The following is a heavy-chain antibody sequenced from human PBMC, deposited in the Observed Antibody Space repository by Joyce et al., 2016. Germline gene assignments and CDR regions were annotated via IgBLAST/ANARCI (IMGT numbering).Heavy chain of an antibody. CDR1: GFTVSSYS. V-gene: IGHV3-21*01. Sequence: EVQLVESGGGLVKPGGSLRLSCAASGFTVSSYSMSWVRQAPWKGLEWVSSLSSSSSYIKYTDSVKGRFTISRDNAKNSLYLQMNSLRVEDTAVYYCARSSYTNGIFDYWGQGTLVTVSS. CDR2: LSSSSSYI. CDR3: ARSSYTNGIFDY. D-gene: IGHD2-8*01. J-gene: IGHJ4*02.